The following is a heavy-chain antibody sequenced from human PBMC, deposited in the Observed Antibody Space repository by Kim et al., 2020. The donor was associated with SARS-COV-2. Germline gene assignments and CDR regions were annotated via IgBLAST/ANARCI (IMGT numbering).Heavy chain of an antibody. CDR3: ATGGRRAAAGPRTPRKYGFDI. Sequence: SETLSLTCAAYGGSFSGYYWSWIRQPPGKGLEWIGEINHSGSTNYNPALKSRVTISVDTYKNQFSLKLRSVTAADTAVYYCATGGRRAAAGPRTPRKYGFDIWGQGTIGTVSS. CDR1: GGSFSGYY. D-gene: IGHD6-13*01. J-gene: IGHJ3*02. CDR2: INHSGST. V-gene: IGHV4-34*01.